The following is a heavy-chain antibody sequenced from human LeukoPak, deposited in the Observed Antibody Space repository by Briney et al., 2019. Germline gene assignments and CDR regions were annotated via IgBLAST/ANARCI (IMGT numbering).Heavy chain of an antibody. D-gene: IGHD1-26*01. CDR2: ISSSSSTI. Sequence: PGGSLRLSCAASGFTFSSYSMNWVRQAPGKGLEWVSYISSSSSTIYYADSVKGRFTISRDNAKNSLYLQMNSLRAEDTAVYYCARDSSRIVGAYLYYYYGMDVWGQGTTVTVSS. CDR1: GFTFSSYS. CDR3: ARDSSRIVGAYLYYYYGMDV. V-gene: IGHV3-48*04. J-gene: IGHJ6*02.